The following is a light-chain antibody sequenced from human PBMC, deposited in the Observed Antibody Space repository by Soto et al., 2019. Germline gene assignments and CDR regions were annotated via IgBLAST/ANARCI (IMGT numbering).Light chain of an antibody. CDR3: NSFTTSSTYV. CDR1: TSDVGRYNY. CDR2: DVS. J-gene: IGLJ1*01. V-gene: IGLV2-14*03. Sequence: QSVLTQPASVSGSPGQSISISCTGTTSDVGRYNYVSWYQQHPGKAPKLMIYDVSYRPSRVSNRFSGSKSGITASLTISGLQAEDEADYYCNSFTTSSTYVFGTGTKVTVL.